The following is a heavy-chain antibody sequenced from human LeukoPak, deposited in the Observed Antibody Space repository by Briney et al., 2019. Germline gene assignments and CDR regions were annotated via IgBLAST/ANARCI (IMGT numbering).Heavy chain of an antibody. CDR2: THYSGTG. V-gene: IGHV4-59*01. D-gene: IGHD3-22*01. J-gene: IGHJ4*02. Sequence: PSETLSLTCAVSGGPIIASYWSWIRQPPGKGLEWIGYTHYSGTGNYNPSLKSRVTISIDTSKNRFSLRLTSVTAAGTAVYYCARVRFYDTTGYSTSYYLDYWGQGALVTVSS. CDR1: GGPIIASY. CDR3: ARVRFYDTTGYSTSYYLDY.